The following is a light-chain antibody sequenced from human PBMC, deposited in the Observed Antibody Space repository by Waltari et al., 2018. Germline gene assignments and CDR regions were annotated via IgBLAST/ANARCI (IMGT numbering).Light chain of an antibody. CDR3: TSYAGKNILV. V-gene: IGLV2-8*01. J-gene: IGLJ3*02. Sequence: QSVLTQPPSASGSLGQSVTISCTGARSNVGVYNFVSWYHQHPGKAPKLLIYEVNKRPAGGPDRFSGAKAGNTASLTVSGLLAEDEADYYCTSYAGKNILVFGGGTNLTVL. CDR2: EVN. CDR1: RSNVGVYNF.